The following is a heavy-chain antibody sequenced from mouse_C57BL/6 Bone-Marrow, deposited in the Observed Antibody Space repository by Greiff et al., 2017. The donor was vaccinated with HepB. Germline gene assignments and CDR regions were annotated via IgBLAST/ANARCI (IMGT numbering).Heavy chain of an antibody. V-gene: IGHV14-4*01. Sequence: VQLQQSGAELVRPGASVKLSCTASGFNIKDDYMHWVKQRPEQGLEWIGWIDPENGDTEYASKFQGKATITADTSANTAYLQLSSLTSEDTAVYYCTTDAMDYWGQGTSVTVSS. CDR3: TTDAMDY. J-gene: IGHJ4*01. CDR2: IDPENGDT. CDR1: GFNIKDDY.